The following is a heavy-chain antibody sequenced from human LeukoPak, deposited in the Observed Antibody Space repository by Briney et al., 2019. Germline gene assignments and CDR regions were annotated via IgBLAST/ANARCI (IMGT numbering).Heavy chain of an antibody. CDR3: AKDYLAVARFDY. D-gene: IGHD6-19*01. CDR2: ISGSGGST. V-gene: IGHV3-23*01. Sequence: GGSLRLSCAASGLTLSNAWMTWVRQAPGKGLEWVSAISGSGGSTYYADSVKGRFTISRDNSKNTLYLQMNSLRAEDTAVYYCAKDYLAVARFDYWGQGTLVTVSS. J-gene: IGHJ4*02. CDR1: GLTLSNAW.